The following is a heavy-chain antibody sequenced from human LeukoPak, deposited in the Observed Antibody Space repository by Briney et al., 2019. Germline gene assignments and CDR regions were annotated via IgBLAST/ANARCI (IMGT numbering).Heavy chain of an antibody. CDR3: ARGLDYCGSGSYYTLAGY. J-gene: IGHJ4*02. CDR2: INPNSGGT. V-gene: IGHV1-2*02. CDR1: GYTFTGYY. D-gene: IGHD3-10*01. Sequence: GASVKVSCKASGYTFTGYYMHWVRQAPGQGLEWMGWINPNSGGTNYAQKFQGRVTMTRDTSSSTAYMELSRLRSDDTAVYYCARGLDYCGSGSYYTLAGYWGQGTLVTVSS.